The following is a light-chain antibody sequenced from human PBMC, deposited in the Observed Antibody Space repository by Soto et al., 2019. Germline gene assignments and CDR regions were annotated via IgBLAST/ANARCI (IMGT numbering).Light chain of an antibody. CDR2: ASS. CDR3: QQSYSTPT. Sequence: DIQMTQSPSSLSASVGDRVTITCRANQTISIYLNWYQQKPGKAPMLLIYASSSLQSGVPSRFGGSRSGTNFTLTISSLQPEDFATYYCQQSYSTPTFGGGTKVEIK. J-gene: IGKJ4*01. V-gene: IGKV1-39*01. CDR1: QTISIY.